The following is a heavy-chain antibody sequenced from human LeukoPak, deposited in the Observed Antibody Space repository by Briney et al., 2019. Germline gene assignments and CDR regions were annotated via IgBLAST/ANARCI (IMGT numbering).Heavy chain of an antibody. CDR1: GGSFSGYY. CDR3: ARAGQQLTSSRSNWFDP. J-gene: IGHJ5*02. D-gene: IGHD6-13*01. Sequence: SETLTLTCAVYGGSFSGYYWSWIRQPPGKGLEWIGEINHSGSNNYNPSLKSRITISVDTSKIQFSLKLSSVTAADSAVYYCARAGQQLTSSRSNWFDPWGQGTLVTVSS. CDR2: INHSGSN. V-gene: IGHV4-34*01.